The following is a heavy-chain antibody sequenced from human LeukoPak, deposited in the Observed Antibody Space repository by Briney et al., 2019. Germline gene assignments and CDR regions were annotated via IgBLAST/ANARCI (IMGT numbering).Heavy chain of an antibody. D-gene: IGHD2-2*01. CDR3: ARRQGCSSTSCPPDY. Sequence: HRESLKISCRGSGYSFNTYWIGWVRRMPGKGLEWMGIIYPGDSDTRYSPSFQGQVTMSADKSINTAYLQWSSLKASDTAMYYCARRQGCSSTSCPPDYWGQGTLVTVSS. V-gene: IGHV5-51*01. CDR1: GYSFNTYW. CDR2: IYPGDSDT. J-gene: IGHJ4*02.